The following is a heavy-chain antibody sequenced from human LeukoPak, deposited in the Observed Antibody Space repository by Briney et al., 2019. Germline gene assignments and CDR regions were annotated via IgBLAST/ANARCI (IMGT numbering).Heavy chain of an antibody. CDR1: GFTFSSYA. D-gene: IGHD3-22*01. CDR3: ARPFRQFDSSSSYYSFDP. Sequence: GGSLRLSCAASGFTFSSYAMTWVRQAPGEGLEWASAISGSGAYTQYADSVKGRFTISRDNSKNALFLQMNSLRAEDTAVYYCARPFRQFDSSSSYYSFDPWGRGTVVTVSS. V-gene: IGHV3-23*01. J-gene: IGHJ5*02. CDR2: ISGSGAYT.